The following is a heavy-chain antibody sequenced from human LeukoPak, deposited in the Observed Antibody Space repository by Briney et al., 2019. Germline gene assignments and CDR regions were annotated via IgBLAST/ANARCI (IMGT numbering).Heavy chain of an antibody. D-gene: IGHD2-15*01. V-gene: IGHV3-23*01. CDR3: ARGGYCSGGSCYSLYFDL. CDR2: ISSSGGTT. J-gene: IGHJ2*01. Sequence: GGSLRLSCAASEFTFSSYAMSWVRQAPGKGLEWVSSISSSGGTTYYADSVKGRFTISRDNSKNTLYLQMINLRAEDTAVYYCARGGYCSGGSCYSLYFDLWGRGTLVTVSS. CDR1: EFTFSSYA.